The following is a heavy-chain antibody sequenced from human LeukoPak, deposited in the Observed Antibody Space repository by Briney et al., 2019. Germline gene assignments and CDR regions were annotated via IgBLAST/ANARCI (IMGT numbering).Heavy chain of an antibody. J-gene: IGHJ6*03. Sequence: GGSLRLSCAASGLTFSNYWMHWVRQAPGKGLVWVSRLNRDGSSTSYADSVKGRFTISRDNAKNTLYLQMNSLRAEDTALYYCARGYGGSYSYYYYMDVWGKGTTVTVSS. CDR2: LNRDGSST. V-gene: IGHV3-74*01. CDR3: ARGYGGSYSYYYYMDV. D-gene: IGHD5-18*01. CDR1: GLTFSNYW.